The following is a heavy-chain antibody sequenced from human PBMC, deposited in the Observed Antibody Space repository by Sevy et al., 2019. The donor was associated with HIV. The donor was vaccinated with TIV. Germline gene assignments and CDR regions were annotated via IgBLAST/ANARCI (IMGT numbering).Heavy chain of an antibody. V-gene: IGHV1-2*02. CDR3: ARGWGNLAVAGTRPRLVYYDY. CDR2: LNPNRGGT. D-gene: IGHD6-19*01. J-gene: IGHJ4*02. CDR1: GYTFTGYY. Sequence: ASVKVSCKASGYTFTGYYMHWVRQAPGQGLEWMGWLNPNRGGTNYAQKFQGRVTMTRETSISTAYMELSRLRSDDTAVYYCARGWGNLAVAGTRPRLVYYDYWGQGTLVTVSS.